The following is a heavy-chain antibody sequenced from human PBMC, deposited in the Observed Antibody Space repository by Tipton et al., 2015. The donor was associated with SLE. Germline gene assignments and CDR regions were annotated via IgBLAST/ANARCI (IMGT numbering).Heavy chain of an antibody. CDR2: INHSGST. V-gene: IGHV4-34*01. J-gene: IGHJ4*02. D-gene: IGHD4-23*01. Sequence: LRLSCAVYGGSFSGYYWSWTRQPPGKGLEWIGEINHSGSTNYNPSLKSRVTMSVDTSKNQFSLKLCSVTAADTAVYYCARSVTLRWPLDYWGQGNLVTVSS. CDR1: GGSFSGYY. CDR3: ARSVTLRWPLDY.